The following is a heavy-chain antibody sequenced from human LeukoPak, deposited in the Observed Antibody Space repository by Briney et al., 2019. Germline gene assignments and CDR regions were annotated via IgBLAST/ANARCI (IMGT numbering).Heavy chain of an antibody. Sequence: SETLSLTCAVYGGSFSDYYWGWIRRPPGKGLEWIGEINHSGSTNYNPSLKSRVTISVDTSKNQFSLRVSSVTAADTALYYCARTFYYDRSGYYYAYWGRGTPVTVSS. CDR1: GGSFSDYY. V-gene: IGHV4-34*01. CDR3: ARTFYYDRSGYYYAY. J-gene: IGHJ4*02. CDR2: INHSGST. D-gene: IGHD3-22*01.